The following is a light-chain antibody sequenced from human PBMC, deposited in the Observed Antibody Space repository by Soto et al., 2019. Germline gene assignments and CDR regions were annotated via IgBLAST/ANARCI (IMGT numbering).Light chain of an antibody. CDR2: GAS. CDR1: QTIGNK. CDR3: LQSYSTPQT. Sequence: EIVLAQSPATLSVSPGERVTLSCRATQTIGNKLAWCLQRPGQAPRLLMYGASTRATDIPARFSGSGSGTEFTLTITGLQAEDFATYYCLQSYSTPQTFGQGTKVDIK. V-gene: IGKV3-15*01. J-gene: IGKJ1*01.